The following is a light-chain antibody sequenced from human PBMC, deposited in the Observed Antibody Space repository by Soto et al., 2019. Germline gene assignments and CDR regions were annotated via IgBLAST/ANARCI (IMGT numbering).Light chain of an antibody. CDR1: ISDVGNYKY. J-gene: IGLJ1*01. CDR2: EVS. Sequence: QSVLTQPDSRSGSPGQSITISRTGTISDVGNYKYVSWYQQHPGKAPKLMIYEVSNRPSGVSNRFSGSKSGNTASLTISGLEAEDEPDYYCFPYTSSGSYVFGTGTKV. V-gene: IGLV2-14*01. CDR3: FPYTSSGSYV.